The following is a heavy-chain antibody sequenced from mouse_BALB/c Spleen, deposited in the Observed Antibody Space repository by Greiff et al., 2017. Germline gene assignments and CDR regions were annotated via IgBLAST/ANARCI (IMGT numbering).Heavy chain of an antibody. CDR2: ISDGGSYT. Sequence: EVQGVESGGGLVKPGGSLKLSCAASGFTFSDYYMYWVRQTPEKRLEWVATISDGGSYTYYPDSVKGRFTISRDNAKNNLYLQMSSLKSEDTAMYYCARDHYYGSSYWFAYWGQGTLVTVSA. V-gene: IGHV5-4*02. CDR1: GFTFSDYY. J-gene: IGHJ3*01. CDR3: ARDHYYGSSYWFAY. D-gene: IGHD1-1*01.